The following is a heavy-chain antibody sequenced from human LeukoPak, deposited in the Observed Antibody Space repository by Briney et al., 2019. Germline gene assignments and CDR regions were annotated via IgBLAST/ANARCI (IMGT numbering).Heavy chain of an antibody. Sequence: GGSLRLSCAASGFTVSTNYMNWVRQAPGKGLEWVSILYSGSSTYYADSVGGRFIVSRDSSKNTLSLQMNDLRVEDTAVYYCARVGDHFHWYLDLWGRGTMVTVSS. CDR1: GFTVSTNY. D-gene: IGHD3-3*02. CDR2: LYSGSST. V-gene: IGHV3-53*01. CDR3: ARVGDHFHWYLDL. J-gene: IGHJ2*01.